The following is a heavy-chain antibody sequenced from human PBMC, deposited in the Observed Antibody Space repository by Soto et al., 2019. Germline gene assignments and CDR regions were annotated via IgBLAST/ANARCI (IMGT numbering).Heavy chain of an antibody. CDR3: ARDRSGGTWDAFDI. CDR2: IDAGNGNT. D-gene: IGHD2-15*01. Sequence: ASVKVSCKASGYTFTNYVMHWVRQAPGQRLEWMGWIDAGNGNTKYSQKLQGRVTITRDTSASTAYLELSSLRSEDTAVYYCARDRSGGTWDAFDIWGQGTMVTVSS. CDR1: GYTFTNYV. V-gene: IGHV1-3*01. J-gene: IGHJ3*02.